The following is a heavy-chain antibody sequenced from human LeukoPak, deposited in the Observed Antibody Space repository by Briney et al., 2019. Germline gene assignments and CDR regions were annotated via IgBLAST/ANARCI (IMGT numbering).Heavy chain of an antibody. J-gene: IGHJ3*02. CDR3: ARPMVVGAGDAFDI. Sequence: SETLSLTCTVSGGSISSSSYYWGWIRQPPGKGLEWIGSIYYSGSTYYNPSLKSRVTISVDTSKNQFSLKLSSVTAADTAVYYCARPMVVGAGDAFDIGGQGTMVTVSS. D-gene: IGHD1-26*01. V-gene: IGHV4-39*01. CDR2: IYYSGST. CDR1: GGSISSSSYY.